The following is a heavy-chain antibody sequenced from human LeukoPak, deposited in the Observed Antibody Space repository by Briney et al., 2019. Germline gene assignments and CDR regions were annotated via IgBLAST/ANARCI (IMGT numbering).Heavy chain of an antibody. CDR3: ARHYPYGSGSYSPFYFDY. D-gene: IGHD3-10*01. CDR2: IYYSGST. CDR1: GDSISSYY. J-gene: IGHJ4*02. Sequence: PSKTLSLTCTVSGDSISSYYWSWTRQPPGKGLEWIGYIYYSGSTNYNPSLKSRVTISVDTSKNQFSLKLSSVTAADTGVYYCARHYPYGSGSYSPFYFDYWGQGTLVTVSS. V-gene: IGHV4-59*08.